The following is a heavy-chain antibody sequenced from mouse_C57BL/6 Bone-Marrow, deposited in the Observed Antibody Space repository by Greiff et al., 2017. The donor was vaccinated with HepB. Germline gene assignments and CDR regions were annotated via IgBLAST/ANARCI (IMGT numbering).Heavy chain of an antibody. D-gene: IGHD1-1*01. V-gene: IGHV5-4*01. CDR2: ISDGGSYT. Sequence: EVQGVESGGGLVKPGGSLKLSCAASGFTFSSYAMSWVRQTPEKRLEWVATISDGGSYTYYPDNVKGRFTISRDNAKNNLYLQMSHLKSEDTAMYYCARVYYGSSWHWYFDVWGTGTTVTVSS. CDR1: GFTFSSYA. CDR3: ARVYYGSSWHWYFDV. J-gene: IGHJ1*03.